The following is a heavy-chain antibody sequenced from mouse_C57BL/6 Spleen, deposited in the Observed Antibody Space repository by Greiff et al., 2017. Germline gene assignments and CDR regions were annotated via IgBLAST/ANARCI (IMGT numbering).Heavy chain of an antibody. CDR1: GFTFSSYA. J-gene: IGHJ2*01. V-gene: IGHV5-9-1*02. D-gene: IGHD1-1*01. Sequence: EVKLMESGEGLVKPGGSLKLSCAASGFTFSSYAMSWVRQTPEKRLEWVAYISSGGDYIYYADTVKGRFTISRDNARNTLYLQMSSLKSEDTAMYYCPRDCGTTLVYFDYWGQGTTLTVSS. CDR3: PRDCGTTLVYFDY. CDR2: ISSGGDYI.